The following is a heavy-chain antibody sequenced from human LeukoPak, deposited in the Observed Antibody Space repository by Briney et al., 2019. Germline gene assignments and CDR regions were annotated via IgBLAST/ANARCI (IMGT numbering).Heavy chain of an antibody. CDR1: GFTVSSNY. D-gene: IGHD1-26*01. CDR3: AKDVNEGVGAPFDY. J-gene: IGHJ4*02. V-gene: IGHV3-53*01. Sequence: QPGGSLRLSCAASGFTVSSNYMSWVRQAPGKGLEWVSVIYSGGSTYYADSVKGRFTISRDNSKNTLYLQMNSLRAEDTAVYYCAKDVNEGVGAPFDYWGQGTLVTVSS. CDR2: IYSGGST.